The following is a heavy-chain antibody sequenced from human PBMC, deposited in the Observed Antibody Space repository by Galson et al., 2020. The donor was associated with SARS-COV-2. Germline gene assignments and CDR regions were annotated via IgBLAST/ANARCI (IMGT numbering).Heavy chain of an antibody. CDR2: ISSNGRTI. J-gene: IGHJ4*02. V-gene: IGHV3-48*03. CDR1: GFTFSNYE. CDR3: ARLDAYGPGY. Sequence: TGGSLRLSCAASGFTFSNYEMNWVRQAPGKGLEWVSYISSNGRTIHYADSVKGRFTISRDNAKSSLSLQMNSLRAEDTAVYYCARLDAYGPGYWGQGTLVTVSS. D-gene: IGHD2-21*01.